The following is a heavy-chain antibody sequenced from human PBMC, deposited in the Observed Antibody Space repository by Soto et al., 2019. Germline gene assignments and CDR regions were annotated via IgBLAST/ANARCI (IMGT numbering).Heavy chain of an antibody. CDR2: IYSSGST. Sequence: SETLSLTCTVTGGTISGYYWTWIRQSAGGGLEWIGRIYSSGSTNYNPSLKSRVTISLDTSMNHFSPRLSSVTAADTAVYYCARGQRFSDWFDPWGQGTLVTVSS. CDR3: ARGQRFSDWFDP. J-gene: IGHJ5*02. V-gene: IGHV4-4*07. D-gene: IGHD3-3*01. CDR1: GGTISGYY.